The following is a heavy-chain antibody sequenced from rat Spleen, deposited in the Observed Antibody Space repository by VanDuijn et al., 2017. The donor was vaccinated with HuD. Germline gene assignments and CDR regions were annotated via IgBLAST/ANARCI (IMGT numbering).Heavy chain of an antibody. Sequence: QVQLKESGPGLVQPSQTLSLTCTVSGFSLTSYNVHWVRQPPGKGLEWMGVIWGNGNTNYNSALKSRLSISRDTSKSQVFLKMNNLQTEDTAMYFCARSHPQGLYWGQGVMVTVSS. V-gene: IGHV2S61*01. D-gene: IGHD3-1*01. CDR2: IWGNGNT. CDR1: GFSLTSYN. CDR3: ARSHPQGLY. J-gene: IGHJ2*01.